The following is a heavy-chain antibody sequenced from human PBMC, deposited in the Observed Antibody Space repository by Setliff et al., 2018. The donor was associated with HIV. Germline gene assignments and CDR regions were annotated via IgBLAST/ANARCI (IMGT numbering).Heavy chain of an antibody. V-gene: IGHV4-31*03. J-gene: IGHJ6*02. CDR2: IYYTGST. CDR1: GGSISSSGNY. D-gene: IGHD3-10*01. Sequence: SETLSLTCNVSGGSISSSGNYRTWIRQRPGKGLDWIGYIYYTGSTYYHPSLNSRDLISVDTSNNQFSLRLSSDTAADTAVYYCARELSPYGSGDPYYYYGKDVWGQGTTVTVS. CDR3: ARELSPYGSGDPYYYYGKDV.